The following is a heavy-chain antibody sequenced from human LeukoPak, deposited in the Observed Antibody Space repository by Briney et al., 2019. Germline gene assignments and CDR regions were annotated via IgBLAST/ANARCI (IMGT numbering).Heavy chain of an antibody. CDR2: ISYDGSNK. J-gene: IGHJ3*02. V-gene: IGHV3-30-3*01. D-gene: IGHD2-2*01. CDR1: GFTFSSYA. CDR3: ARDAKYQLLSVGAFDI. Sequence: PGRSLRLSCAASGFTFSSYAMHWVRQAPGKGLEWVAVISYDGSNKYYADSVKGRFTISRDNSKNTLYLQMNSLRAEDTAVHYCARDAKYQLLSVGAFDIWGQGTMVTVSS.